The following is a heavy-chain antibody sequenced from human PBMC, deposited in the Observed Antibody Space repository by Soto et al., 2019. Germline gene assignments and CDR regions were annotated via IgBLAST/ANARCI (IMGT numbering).Heavy chain of an antibody. J-gene: IGHJ3*02. CDR3: GEVSDAFDI. Sequence: QVQLVESGGGVVQPGRSLRLSCAASGFTFSSYGMHWVRQAPGKGLEWVAVISYDGSNKYYADSVKGRFTISRDNSKNTLYLQMNSLRAEDTAVYYCGEVSDAFDIWGQGTMVTVSS. CDR1: GFTFSSYG. CDR2: ISYDGSNK. V-gene: IGHV3-30*03. D-gene: IGHD1-20*01.